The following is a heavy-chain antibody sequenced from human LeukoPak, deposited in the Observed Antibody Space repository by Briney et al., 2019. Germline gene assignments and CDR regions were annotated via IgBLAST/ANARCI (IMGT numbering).Heavy chain of an antibody. Sequence: GGSLRLSCAASGFTVSSNYMSWVRQAPGKGLEWVSVIYSGGSTYYADSVKGRFTISRDNSKNTLYLQMNSLRPEDTAVYYCATAARYYYYMDVWGKGTTVTVSS. CDR3: ATAARYYYYMDV. V-gene: IGHV3-66*02. CDR1: GFTVSSNY. CDR2: IYSGGST. D-gene: IGHD6-13*01. J-gene: IGHJ6*03.